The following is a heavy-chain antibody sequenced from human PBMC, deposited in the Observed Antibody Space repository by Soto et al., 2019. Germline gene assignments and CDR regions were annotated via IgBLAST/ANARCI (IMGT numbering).Heavy chain of an antibody. CDR3: AKDTGRGGGSVFDY. Sequence: GGSLKLSCSPSGFIFSNYAMSWVRQARGKGLEWVSAISGSGADTYYTESVKGRYTISRDNFKNTLYLQMNSLRAEDTAVYYCAKDTGRGGGSVFDYWGQGTLVTVSS. CDR1: GFIFSNYA. D-gene: IGHD2-15*01. J-gene: IGHJ4*02. CDR2: ISGSGADT. V-gene: IGHV3-23*01.